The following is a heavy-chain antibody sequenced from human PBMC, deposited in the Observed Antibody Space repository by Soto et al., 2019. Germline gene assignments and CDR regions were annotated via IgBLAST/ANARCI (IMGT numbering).Heavy chain of an antibody. V-gene: IGHV4-59*01. D-gene: IGHD1-7*01. J-gene: IGHJ6*02. CDR1: GGSISSYY. CDR2: IYYSGST. CDR3: ARGNWNYVRYYYYGMDV. Sequence: ETLSLTCTVSGGSISSYYWSWIRQPPGKGLEWIGYIYYSGSTNYNPSLKSRVTISVDTSKNQFSLKLSSVTAADTAVYYCARGNWNYVRYYYYGMDVWGQGTTVTVSS.